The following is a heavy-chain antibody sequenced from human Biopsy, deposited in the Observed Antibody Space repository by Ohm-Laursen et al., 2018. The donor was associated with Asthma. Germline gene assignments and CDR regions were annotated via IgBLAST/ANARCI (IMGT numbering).Heavy chain of an antibody. CDR1: GGYFDSHDWS. V-gene: IGHV4-30-4*01. J-gene: IGHJ6*02. CDR2: AHFSGST. CDR3: ARVRRYGDIFFGMDV. D-gene: IGHD4-17*01. Sequence: SQTLSLTCTVSGGYFDSHDWSWCWIRQSPGKGLQWLGYAHFSGSTHYNPSLDRRIRMSVDTSKSQVSLSLTSVSAADTAVYFCARVRRYGDIFFGMDVWGQGTLVTVSS.